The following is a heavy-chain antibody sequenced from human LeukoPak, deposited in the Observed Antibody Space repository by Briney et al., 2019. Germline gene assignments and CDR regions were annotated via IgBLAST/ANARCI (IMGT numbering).Heavy chain of an antibody. V-gene: IGHV3-21*01. J-gene: IGHJ4*02. CDR3: ARGTYCSGGSCYSFDY. CDR1: GFTFSSYS. CDR2: ISISSSYI. D-gene: IGHD2-15*01. Sequence: GGSLRLSCAASGFTFSSYSMNWVRQAPGKGLEWVSSISISSSYIYYADSVKGRFTISRDNAKNSLYLQMNSLRAEDTAVYYCARGTYCSGGSCYSFDYWGQGTLVTVSS.